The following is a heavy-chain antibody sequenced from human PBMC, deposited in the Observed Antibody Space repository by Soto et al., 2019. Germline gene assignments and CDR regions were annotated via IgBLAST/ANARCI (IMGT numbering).Heavy chain of an antibody. CDR2: IKFDGSNT. V-gene: IGHV3-74*01. Sequence: GGSLRLSCAASGFTFSNYWMHWVRQAPGKGLVWVSRIKFDGSNTDYADSVKGRFTISRDNAKNTLYLQMNSLRAEDTTLYYCSRGVPNYYAMDVWGQGTTVTVSS. J-gene: IGHJ6*02. CDR3: SRGVPNYYAMDV. CDR1: GFTFSNYW.